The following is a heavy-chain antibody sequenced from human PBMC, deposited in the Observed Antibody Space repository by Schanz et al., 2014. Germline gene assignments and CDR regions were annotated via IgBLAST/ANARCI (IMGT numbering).Heavy chain of an antibody. CDR2: IGNGGVTI. D-gene: IGHD1-26*01. Sequence: EVQLVESGGGLVQPGKSLRLSCAASGFTFDKYAMHWVRQAPGRGLEWVSYIGNGGVTIYYADSVKGRFTISRDNAKNSLYLQMNSLRAEDTGLYFCARGGSGSHYRLDYWGQGTLVTVSS. CDR1: GFTFDKYA. J-gene: IGHJ4*02. CDR3: ARGGSGSHYRLDY. V-gene: IGHV3-48*03.